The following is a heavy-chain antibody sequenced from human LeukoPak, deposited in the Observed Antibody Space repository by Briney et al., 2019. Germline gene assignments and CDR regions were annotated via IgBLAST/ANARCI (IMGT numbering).Heavy chain of an antibody. CDR1: GCSVNGYH. Sequence: PSETLSLTCTVSGCSVNGYHWTWIRQPAAQRLEWIGRVYISGNAVYNPSLRNRVTMSVDSSKNQVSLKLISVTAADTAVYYCARDPGAASAYYFDYWGQGTLVTVSS. V-gene: IGHV4-4*07. CDR2: VYISGNA. J-gene: IGHJ4*02. D-gene: IGHD6-13*01. CDR3: ARDPGAASAYYFDY.